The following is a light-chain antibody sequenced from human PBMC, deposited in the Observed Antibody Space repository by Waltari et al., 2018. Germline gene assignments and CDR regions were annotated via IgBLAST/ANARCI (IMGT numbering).Light chain of an antibody. CDR1: SGPVPQSHQ. Sequence: QTVVTQEPSLSVSPGGTVTLTCGLSSGPVPQSHQPSWYPQTPGQAPRTLMYDTNTPSSGVPDRFSGSILGNKAALTITRAQADDECDYYCVVYMDSGISMFGGGTKLTVL. J-gene: IGLJ3*02. CDR2: DTN. CDR3: VVYMDSGISM. V-gene: IGLV8-61*01.